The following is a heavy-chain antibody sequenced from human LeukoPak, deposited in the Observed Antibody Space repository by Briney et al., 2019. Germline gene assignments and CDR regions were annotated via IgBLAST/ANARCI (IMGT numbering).Heavy chain of an antibody. CDR3: ARDRWVDTIFGVAALDY. Sequence: GGSLRLSCAASGFTFSSYWMSWVRQAPGKGLEWVANIKQDGSEKYYEDSVKGRFTISRDNAKSSLYLQMNSLRAEDTAVYYCARDRWVDTIFGVAALDYWGQGTLVTVSS. CDR2: IKQDGSEK. CDR1: GFTFSSYW. V-gene: IGHV3-7*01. J-gene: IGHJ4*02. D-gene: IGHD3-3*01.